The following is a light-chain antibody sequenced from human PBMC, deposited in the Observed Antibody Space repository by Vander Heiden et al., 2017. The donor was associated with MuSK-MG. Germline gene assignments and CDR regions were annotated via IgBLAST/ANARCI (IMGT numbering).Light chain of an antibody. CDR2: DVS. CDR3: CSYAGNYTGV. V-gene: IGLV2-11*01. J-gene: IGLJ2*01. CDR1: SSDVGGYNY. Sequence: QSALTQPRSVSGSPGQPVTISCTGTSSDVGGYNYVSWYQQHPGKAPKLMIYDVSKRPSGVPDRFSGSKSGNTASLTISGLQAEDEAGYYCCSYAGNYTGVFGGGTKLTVL.